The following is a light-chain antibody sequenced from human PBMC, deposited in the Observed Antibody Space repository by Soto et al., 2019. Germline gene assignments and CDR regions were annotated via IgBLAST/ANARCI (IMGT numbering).Light chain of an antibody. V-gene: IGLV2-23*01. CDR2: EGS. Sequence: QSVLTQPASVSGSPGQSITISCTGTSSGVGNYNLVSWFQQHPGKAPKVIIYEGSKRPSGVSHRFSGSKSGNTASLTISGVQAEDEADYYCCSYAGSSTHVFGTGTKVTVL. J-gene: IGLJ1*01. CDR3: CSYAGSSTHV. CDR1: SSGVGNYNL.